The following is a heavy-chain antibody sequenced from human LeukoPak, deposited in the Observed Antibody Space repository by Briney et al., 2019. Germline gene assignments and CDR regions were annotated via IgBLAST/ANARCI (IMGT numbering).Heavy chain of an antibody. V-gene: IGHV3-23*01. CDR1: GFTFSTYA. Sequence: PGGSLRLSCVASGFTFSTYAMSWVRQAPGKGLEWVSVISGSGGSAYYADSVKGRFTISRDNSKNTLYLQMNSLRAEDTAVYYCAMTGSSGWYDAFDIWGQGTMVTVSS. CDR2: ISGSGGSA. J-gene: IGHJ3*02. D-gene: IGHD6-19*01. CDR3: AMTGSSGWYDAFDI.